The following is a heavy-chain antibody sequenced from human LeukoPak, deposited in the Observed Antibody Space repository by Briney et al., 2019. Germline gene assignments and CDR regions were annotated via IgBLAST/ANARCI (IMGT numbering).Heavy chain of an antibody. CDR2: ISYDGSNK. Sequence: GRSLRLSCAASGFTFSSYGMHWVHQAPGKGLEWVAVISYDGSNKYYADSVKGRFTISRDNSKNTLYLQMNSLRAEDTAVYYCANQLVDTAMVTDYWGQGTLVTVSS. V-gene: IGHV3-30*18. CDR1: GFTFSSYG. J-gene: IGHJ4*02. D-gene: IGHD5-18*01. CDR3: ANQLVDTAMVTDY.